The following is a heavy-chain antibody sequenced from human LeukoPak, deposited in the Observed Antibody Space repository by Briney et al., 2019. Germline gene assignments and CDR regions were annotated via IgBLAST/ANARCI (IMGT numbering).Heavy chain of an antibody. CDR2: INPSGGST. CDR3: ARGRPETWKPTWSEKYYFDY. V-gene: IGHV1-46*01. Sequence: ASVKVSCKASGYTFTSYYMHWVRQAPGQGLEWMGIINPSGGSTTYAQKFQGRVTMTRDMSTNTVYMELSSLRSEDTAVYYCARGRPETWKPTWSEKYYFDYWGQGTLVTVSS. D-gene: IGHD1-1*01. CDR1: GYTFTSYY. J-gene: IGHJ4*02.